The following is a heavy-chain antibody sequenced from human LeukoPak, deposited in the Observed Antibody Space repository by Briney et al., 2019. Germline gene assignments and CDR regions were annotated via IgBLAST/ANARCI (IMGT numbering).Heavy chain of an antibody. J-gene: IGHJ4*02. CDR1: GFTFSSYA. V-gene: IGHV3-23*01. CDR3: ARPYSGSYYELDY. Sequence: PGGSLRLSCAASGFTFSSYAMSWVRQAPGKGLEWVSGIGGSGGSTYYADSVKGRFTISRDNAKNSLYLQMNSLRAEDTAVYYCARPYSGSYYELDYWGQGTLVTVSS. CDR2: IGGSGGST. D-gene: IGHD1-26*01.